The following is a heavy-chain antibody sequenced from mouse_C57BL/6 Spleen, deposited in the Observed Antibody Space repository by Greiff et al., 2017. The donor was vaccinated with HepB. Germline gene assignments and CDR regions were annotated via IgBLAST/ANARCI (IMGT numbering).Heavy chain of an antibody. D-gene: IGHD1-1*01. CDR1: GYTFTSYW. J-gene: IGHJ4*01. CDR3: ASSPHFTTVVATDYAMDY. V-gene: IGHV1-7*01. CDR2: INPSSGYT. Sequence: VQLQQSGAELAKPGASVKLSCKASGYTFTSYWMHWVKQRPGQGLEWIGYINPSSGYTKYNQKFKDKATLTADKSSSTAYMQLSSLTYQDSAVYYCASSPHFTTVVATDYAMDYWGQGTSVTVSS.